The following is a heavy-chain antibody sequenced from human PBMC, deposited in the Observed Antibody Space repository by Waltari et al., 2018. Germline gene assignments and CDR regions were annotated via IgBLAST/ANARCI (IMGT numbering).Heavy chain of an antibody. V-gene: IGHV3-7*01. CDR3: TRGGRDSSWYWRD. D-gene: IGHD6-13*01. CDR2: IKQDGSEK. CDR1: GLSFGSSW. J-gene: IGHJ4*02. Sequence: EVQLVESGGGLAQPGGSLRLSCPASGLSFGSSWMTWVRQASGKGPEWVANIKQDGSEKYYMDSVKGRFTISRDNAKNSLYLQMNNLRVEDTAVYYCTRGGRDSSWYWRDWGQGTLVTVSS.